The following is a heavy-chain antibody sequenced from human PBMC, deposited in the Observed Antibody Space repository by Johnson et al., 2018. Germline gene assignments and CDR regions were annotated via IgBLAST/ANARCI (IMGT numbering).Heavy chain of an antibody. Sequence: QVQLVQSGGGVVQPGRSLRLSCVVSGFTFRSYAMHWVRQAPGKGLEWVAMIWNDGSTKYYVDSVKGRFTISRDNAKNSVYLQMNSLRAEDTAVYYCASGYYDSSGYFSEYFQHWGQGTLVTVSS. J-gene: IGHJ1*01. CDR3: ASGYYDSSGYFSEYFQH. CDR1: GFTFRSYA. D-gene: IGHD3-22*01. CDR2: IWNDGSTK. V-gene: IGHV3-33*03.